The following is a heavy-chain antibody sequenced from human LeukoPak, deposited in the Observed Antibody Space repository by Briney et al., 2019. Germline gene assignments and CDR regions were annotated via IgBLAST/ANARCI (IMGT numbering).Heavy chain of an antibody. J-gene: IGHJ4*02. CDR1: GFTFSNYA. D-gene: IGHD2-15*01. V-gene: IGHV3-30*04. CDR3: ARDPQICSGGSCYSGATLDY. CDR2: VSSDGSNK. Sequence: GGSLRLSCAASGFTFSNYAMHWVRQAPGKGLEWVAVVSSDGSNKYYVDSVKGRFTISRDNSKNTLYLQMNSLRAEDTAVFYCARDPQICSGGSCYSGATLDYWGRGTLVTVSS.